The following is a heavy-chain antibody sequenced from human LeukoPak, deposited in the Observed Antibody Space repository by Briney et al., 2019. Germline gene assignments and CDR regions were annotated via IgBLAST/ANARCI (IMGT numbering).Heavy chain of an antibody. Sequence: PSETLSLTCSVSGASINSFYWSWIRQPPGKGLEWIGYFYHTGSSNYNPSLKSRVTISVDTSKNQFSLKLSSVTAADTAVYYCARDLVVAPDAFDIWGQGTMVTVSS. J-gene: IGHJ3*02. CDR2: FYHTGSS. CDR1: GASINSFY. D-gene: IGHD2-15*01. CDR3: ARDLVVAPDAFDI. V-gene: IGHV4-59*01.